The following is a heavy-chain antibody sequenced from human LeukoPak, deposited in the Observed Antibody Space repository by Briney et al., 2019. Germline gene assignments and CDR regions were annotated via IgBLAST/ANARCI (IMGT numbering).Heavy chain of an antibody. Sequence: GGSLRLSCAASGFTFSSYNINWVRQAPGKGLEWVSSISGSSSYIYYADSVKGRFTISRDNAKNSLYLQMNSLRAEDTAVYYCARDGSSDDAFDIWGQGTMVTASS. CDR2: ISGSSSYI. J-gene: IGHJ3*02. V-gene: IGHV3-21*01. CDR1: GFTFSSYN. D-gene: IGHD3-10*01. CDR3: ARDGSSDDAFDI.